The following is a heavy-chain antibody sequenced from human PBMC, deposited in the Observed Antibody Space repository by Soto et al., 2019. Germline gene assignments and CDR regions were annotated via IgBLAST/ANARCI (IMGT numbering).Heavy chain of an antibody. V-gene: IGHV4-39*01. CDR3: ARLGYSSGWYNFADY. Sequence: PSETLSLTCTVSGGSISSSSYYWGWIRQPPGKGLEWIGSIYYSGSTYYNPSLKSRVTISVDTSKNQFSLKLSSVTAADTAVYYCARLGYSSGWYNFADYWGQGTLVTVPQ. J-gene: IGHJ4*02. CDR1: GGSISSSSYY. D-gene: IGHD6-19*01. CDR2: IYYSGST.